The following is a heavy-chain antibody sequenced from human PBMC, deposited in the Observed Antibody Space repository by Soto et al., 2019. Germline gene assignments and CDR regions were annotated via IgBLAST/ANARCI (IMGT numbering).Heavy chain of an antibody. CDR3: ARCGDYSNQYYYYGMDV. V-gene: IGHV1-69*01. CDR1: RGTFSSYA. Sequence: QVQLVQSGAEVKKPGSSVKVSCKASRGTFSSYAISWVRQAPGQGLEWMGGIIPIFGTANYAQKFQGRVTITADESTSKAYMELSSLRSEDTAVYYCARCGDYSNQYYYYGMDVWGQGTTVTVS. J-gene: IGHJ6*02. CDR2: IIPIFGTA. D-gene: IGHD4-4*01.